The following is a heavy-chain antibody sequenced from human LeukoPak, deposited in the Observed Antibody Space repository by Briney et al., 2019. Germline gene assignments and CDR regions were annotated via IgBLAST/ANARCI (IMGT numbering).Heavy chain of an antibody. J-gene: IGHJ4*02. V-gene: IGHV4-34*01. CDR3: ADLTGNY. CDR1: GGSFSGYY. CDR2: INHSGST. Sequence: SSETLSLTCAVYGGSFSGYYWSWIRQPPGKGLEWIGEINHSGSTNYNPSLKSRVTISVDTSKNQFSLKLSSVTAADTAVYYCADLTGNYWGQGTLVTVSS. D-gene: IGHD3-10*01.